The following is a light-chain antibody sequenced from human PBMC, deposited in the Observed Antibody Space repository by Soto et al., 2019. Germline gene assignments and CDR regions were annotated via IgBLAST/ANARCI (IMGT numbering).Light chain of an antibody. CDR1: QSVSTY. V-gene: IGKV3-11*01. CDR3: QQRSNWPSIT. J-gene: IGKJ5*01. CDR2: DAS. Sequence: EIVLTQSPATLSLSPGERATLSCRASQSVSTYLAWYQQNPGQAHRLLIYDASSRATGITARFSGSGSGTDFTITISDLEPEDYAYNHCQQRSNWPSITFRQGTRLESK.